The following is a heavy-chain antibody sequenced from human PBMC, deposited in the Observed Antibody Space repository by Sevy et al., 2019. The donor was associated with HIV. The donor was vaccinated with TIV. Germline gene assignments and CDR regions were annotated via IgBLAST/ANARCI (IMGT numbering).Heavy chain of an antibody. CDR2: INPKSDDT. CDR3: ASDQEFCSTTTCYSGIDH. CDR1: GYRFTDYY. J-gene: IGHJ4*01. Sequence: ASVKVSCKTSGYRFTDYYIHWVRQAPGQGLEWMGWINPKSDDTKSAKKFQDRVIMTKDTSISPVNIELTGLTFDDSAVYYCASDQEFCSTTTCYSGIDHWGQGSLVTVSS. D-gene: IGHD1-26*01. V-gene: IGHV1-2*02.